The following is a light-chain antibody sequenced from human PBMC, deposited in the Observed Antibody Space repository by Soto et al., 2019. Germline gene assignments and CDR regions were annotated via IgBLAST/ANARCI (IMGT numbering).Light chain of an antibody. CDR3: QQYNSYPWT. CDR2: DAS. CDR1: QSLSSW. J-gene: IGKJ1*01. Sequence: DIQMTQSPSTLSASVGDRVTITCRASQSLSSWLAWYQQKAGKAPKLLIYDASSLESGVPSRFSGSGSGTEFTLTISSLQPDDFATHYCQQYNSYPWTFGQGTKVEIK. V-gene: IGKV1-5*01.